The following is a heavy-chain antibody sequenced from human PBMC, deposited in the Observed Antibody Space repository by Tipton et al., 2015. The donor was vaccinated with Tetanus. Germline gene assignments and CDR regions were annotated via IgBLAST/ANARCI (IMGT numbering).Heavy chain of an antibody. J-gene: IGHJ4*02. Sequence: TLSLTCAVSGGLITTGGSSWGWIRQTPGQGLEWIGYIYQTDSTYYNPSLRSRLTISISRSKNQFSLKLTSVTAADTAVYYCVRGRGLGAYSFGVEYWGQGAQVTVSS. CDR1: GGLITTGGSS. D-gene: IGHD5-18*01. CDR2: IYQTDST. V-gene: IGHV4-30-2*01. CDR3: VRGRGLGAYSFGVEY.